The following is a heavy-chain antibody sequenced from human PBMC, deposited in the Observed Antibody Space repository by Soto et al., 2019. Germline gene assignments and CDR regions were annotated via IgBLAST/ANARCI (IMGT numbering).Heavy chain of an antibody. D-gene: IGHD6-13*01. CDR2: TYYRSMWYN. CDR1: GDSVSSNSAA. Sequence: SQTLSLTCAISGDSVSSNSAAWNWIRQSPSRGLEWLGRTYYRSMWYNDYAVSVKSRITINPDTSKNQFSLQLNSVTPEDTAVYYCARGYSSSWYYYYYGMDVWGQGTTVTVSS. CDR3: ARGYSSSWYYYYYGMDV. J-gene: IGHJ6*02. V-gene: IGHV6-1*01.